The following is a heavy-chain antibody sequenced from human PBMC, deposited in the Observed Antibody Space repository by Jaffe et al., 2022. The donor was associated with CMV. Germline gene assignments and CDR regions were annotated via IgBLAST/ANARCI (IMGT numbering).Heavy chain of an antibody. Sequence: QVQLVESGGGVVQPGRSLRLSCAASGFTFSSYGMHWVRQAPGKGLEWVAVISYDGITKYYADSVKGRFTISRDKFKNTLYLQMNSLRAEDTAVYYCAKDLGYCSYGSCYSVDYWGQGTLVTVSS. CDR1: GFTFSSYG. J-gene: IGHJ4*02. V-gene: IGHV3-30*18. CDR2: ISYDGITK. D-gene: IGHD2-15*01. CDR3: AKDLGYCSYGSCYSVDY.